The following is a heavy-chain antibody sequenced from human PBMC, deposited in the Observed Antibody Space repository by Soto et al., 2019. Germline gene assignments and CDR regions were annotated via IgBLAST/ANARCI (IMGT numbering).Heavy chain of an antibody. Sequence: ASVKVSCKASGFSFTINYFYWVRRAPGQGLEWMGWINPHSGSTKYAQKFQAGVSLTRDTSINTVYMEIQGLRSDDTAVYYCARGSFSTSRGGIDLWGQGTTVTVSS. CDR3: ARGSFSTSRGGIDL. CDR2: INPHSGST. J-gene: IGHJ6*02. V-gene: IGHV1-2*02. CDR1: GFSFTINY. D-gene: IGHD3-16*02.